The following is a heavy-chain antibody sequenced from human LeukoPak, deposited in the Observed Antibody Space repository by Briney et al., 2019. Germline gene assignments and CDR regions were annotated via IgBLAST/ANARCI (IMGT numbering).Heavy chain of an antibody. D-gene: IGHD6-19*01. CDR3: VRISTAVAGADY. CDR1: GFTFSSSW. J-gene: IGHJ4*02. Sequence: TGGSLRLSCGAYGFTFSSSWMSWVRQAPGKGLEWVANIKKDGSEKYYVDSVKGRFTISRDNTKNSLYLQMDSLRAEDTAVYYCVRISTAVAGADYWGQGTLVTVSS. CDR2: IKKDGSEK. V-gene: IGHV3-7*01.